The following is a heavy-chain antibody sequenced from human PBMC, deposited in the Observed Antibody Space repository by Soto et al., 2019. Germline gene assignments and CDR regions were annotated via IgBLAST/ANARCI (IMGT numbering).Heavy chain of an antibody. D-gene: IGHD3-16*01. V-gene: IGHV3-23*01. J-gene: IGHJ5*02. CDR3: AKDNSFYVTFNWFAP. Sequence: PGGSLRLSCAASGFTFSSYAMSWVRQAPGKGLEWVSAISGSGDSTYYADSVKGRFTISRDNSKNTLYLQMNSLRAEDTAVYYCAKDNSFYVTFNWFAPWGQGTLVTVSS. CDR2: ISGSGDST. CDR1: GFTFSSYA.